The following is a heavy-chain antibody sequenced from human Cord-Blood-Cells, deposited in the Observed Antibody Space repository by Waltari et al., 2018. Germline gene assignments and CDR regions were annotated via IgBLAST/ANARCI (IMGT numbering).Heavy chain of an antibody. CDR3: ARTGPWFDY. CDR1: GFTFRSYW. J-gene: IGHJ4*02. V-gene: IGHV3-7*01. CDR2: IKQDGSEK. Sequence: EVQLVESGGGLVQPGGSLRLSCAASGFTFRSYWLSWVRQAPGKGLEWVANIKQDGSEKYYVDSVKGRFTISRDNAKNSLYLQMNSLRAEDTAVYYCARTGPWFDYWGQGTLVTVSS.